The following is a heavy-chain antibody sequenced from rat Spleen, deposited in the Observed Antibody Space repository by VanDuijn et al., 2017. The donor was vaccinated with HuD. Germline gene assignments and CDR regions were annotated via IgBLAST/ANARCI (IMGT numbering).Heavy chain of an antibody. J-gene: IGHJ4*01. CDR2: ISPSGGST. Sequence: EVQLVESGGGLVQPGRSLKLSCAASGFTFSNYDMAWVRQAPTKGLEWVASISPSGGSTYYRDSVKGRFTVSRDNAKSTLYLQMNSLRSADTATYYCARHMANPYYVMDAWGQGASVTVSS. CDR1: GFTFSNYD. V-gene: IGHV5-25*01. CDR3: ARHMANPYYVMDA. D-gene: IGHD3-4*01.